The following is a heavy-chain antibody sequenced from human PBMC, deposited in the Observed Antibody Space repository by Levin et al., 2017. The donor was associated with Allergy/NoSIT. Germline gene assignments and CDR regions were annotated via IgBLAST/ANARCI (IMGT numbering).Heavy chain of an antibody. CDR2: IKSRSDGGTA. J-gene: IGHJ4*02. CDR1: GFTFSNAW. CDR3: ATGLIVVVPPAKILG. V-gene: IGHV3-15*01. D-gene: IGHD2-2*01. Sequence: GGSLRLSCAGSGFTFSNAWMSWVRQAPGKGLEWVGRIKSRSDGGTADFAAPVKGRFTISRDDSKNTLYLQMNSLKTEDTGMYFCATGLIVVVPPAKILGWGQGTLVTVSS.